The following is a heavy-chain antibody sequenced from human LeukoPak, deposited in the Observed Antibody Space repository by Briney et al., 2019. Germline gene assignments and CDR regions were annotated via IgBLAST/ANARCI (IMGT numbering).Heavy chain of an antibody. J-gene: IGHJ5*02. D-gene: IGHD3-9*01. V-gene: IGHV4-34*01. CDR2: IKHSGST. CDR3: ARGVVLRYFDWLKRSNWFDP. CDR1: GGSFSGYY. Sequence: PSETLSLTCAVYGGSFSGYYWGWVRQPPGKGLEWIGEIKHSGSTNYNPSLKSRVTISVDTCKNQFYLKLSSVTAADTAVYYCARGVVLRYFDWLKRSNWFDPWGQGTLVTVSS.